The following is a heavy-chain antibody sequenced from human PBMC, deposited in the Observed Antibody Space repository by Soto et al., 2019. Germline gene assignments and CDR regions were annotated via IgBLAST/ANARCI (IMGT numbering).Heavy chain of an antibody. J-gene: IGHJ4*02. D-gene: IGHD3-22*01. V-gene: IGHV1-69*06. Sequence: SVKVSCKASGGTFSSYAISWVRQAPGQGLEWMGGIIPIFGTANYAQKFQGRVTITADKSTSTAYMELSSLRSEDTAVYYCARAFPPTYYHDSSGYYFDYWGQGTLVTVSS. CDR2: IIPIFGTA. CDR1: GGTFSSYA. CDR3: ARAFPPTYYHDSSGYYFDY.